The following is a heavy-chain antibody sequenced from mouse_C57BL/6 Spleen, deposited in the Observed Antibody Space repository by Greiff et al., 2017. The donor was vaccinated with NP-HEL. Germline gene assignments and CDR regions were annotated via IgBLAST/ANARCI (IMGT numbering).Heavy chain of an antibody. CDR2: IDPSDSYT. J-gene: IGHJ2*01. CDR1: GYTFTSYW. Sequence: QVQLQQPGAELVKPGASVKLSCKASGYTFTSYWMQWVKQRPGQGLEWIGEIDPSDSYTNYNQKFKGKATLTVDTSSSTAYMQLSSLTSEDSAVYYCARSEDSNFTGFAYWGQGTTLTVSS. V-gene: IGHV1-50*01. D-gene: IGHD2-5*01. CDR3: ARSEDSNFTGFAY.